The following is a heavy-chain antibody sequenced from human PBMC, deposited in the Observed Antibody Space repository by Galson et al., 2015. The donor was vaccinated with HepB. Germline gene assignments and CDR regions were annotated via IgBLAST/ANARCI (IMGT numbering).Heavy chain of an antibody. Sequence: SETLSLTCTVSGGSISSGSYYWGWIRQPPGKGLAWIGSIYYSGTTYYNPSLKSRVTISVGTSKNQFSLKLSFVTAADTAVYYCARLLRYFDWWGLAFDPWGQGTLVTVSS. V-gene: IGHV4-39*01. CDR3: ARLLRYFDWWGLAFDP. D-gene: IGHD3-9*01. CDR1: GGSISSGSYY. J-gene: IGHJ5*02. CDR2: IYYSGTT.